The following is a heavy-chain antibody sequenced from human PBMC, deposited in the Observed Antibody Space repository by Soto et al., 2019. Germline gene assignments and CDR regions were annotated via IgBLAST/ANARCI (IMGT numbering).Heavy chain of an antibody. D-gene: IGHD5-18*01. CDR3: ANGPPQGVTAFDY. Sequence: GGSLRLSCTASVSGFSISYYWMSWVRQAPGKGLEWVAHIKEDGGVKLYADSVEGRFTISRDNAKNTLYLQMDSLRGEDTAVYYCANGPPQGVTAFDYWGQGTLVTVSS. CDR2: IKEDGGVK. V-gene: IGHV3-7*03. J-gene: IGHJ4*02. CDR1: GFSISYYW.